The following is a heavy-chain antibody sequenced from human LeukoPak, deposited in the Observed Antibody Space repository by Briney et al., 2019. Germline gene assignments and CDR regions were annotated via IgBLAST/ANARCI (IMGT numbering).Heavy chain of an antibody. CDR2: ISDSGANT. V-gene: IGHV3-23*01. CDR1: GITFSSYA. CDR3: ATRDSERAAWGFDP. D-gene: IGHD1-26*01. J-gene: IGHJ5*02. Sequence: GRSLRLSCTASGITFSSYAMSWVRQAPGKGLEWASSISDSGANTYYADSVKGRFTISRDNSKNTVYLQMNSLRAEDTAVYYCATRDSERAAWGFDPWGQGTLVTVSS.